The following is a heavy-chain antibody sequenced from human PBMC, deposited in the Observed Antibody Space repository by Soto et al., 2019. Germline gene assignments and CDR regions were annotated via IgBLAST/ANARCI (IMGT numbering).Heavy chain of an antibody. CDR2: VGSTASYV. V-gene: IGHV3-21*01. D-gene: IGHD3-10*01. J-gene: IGHJ4*02. CDR3: VHSHYGPWSFDY. Sequence: VQLVESGGGLVKPGGSLRLSCAASGFSFSSDNMHWVRQAPGKGLEWVSSVGSTASYVVCADSVKGRFTISRDNANTSLYLQMNILRAEDTAVYYCVHSHYGPWSFDYWGQGTLVTVSS. CDR1: GFSFSSDN.